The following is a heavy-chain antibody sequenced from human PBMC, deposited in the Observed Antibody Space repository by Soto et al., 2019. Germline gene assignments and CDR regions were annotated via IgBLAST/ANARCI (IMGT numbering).Heavy chain of an antibody. CDR3: ARGVGRWLQLYYYYYGKDV. CDR2: INHSGST. D-gene: IGHD1-1*01. Sequence: SETLSLTCTVSGDSISSYYWSWIRQPPGKGLEWIGEINHSGSTNYNPSLKSRVTISVDTSKNQFSLKLSSVTAADTAVYYCARGVGRWLQLYYYYYGKDVWGQGTTVTVSS. J-gene: IGHJ6*02. V-gene: IGHV4-34*01. CDR1: GDSISSYY.